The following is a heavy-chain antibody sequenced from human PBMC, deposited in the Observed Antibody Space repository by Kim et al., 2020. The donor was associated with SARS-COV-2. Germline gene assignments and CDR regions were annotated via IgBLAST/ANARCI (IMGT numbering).Heavy chain of an antibody. CDR1: GYSISSGGYY. V-gene: IGHV4-31*03. CDR2: LYDAGTT. CDR3: ARDQYDSSGKNCFDP. Sequence: SETLSLTCSVSGYSISSGGYYWSWIRQHPGKGLEWIGFLYDAGTTYYNPSLKRRVTISVDTSKNQFSLKLTSVTAADTAVYYCARDQYDSSGKNCFDPWG. D-gene: IGHD3-22*01. J-gene: IGHJ5*02.